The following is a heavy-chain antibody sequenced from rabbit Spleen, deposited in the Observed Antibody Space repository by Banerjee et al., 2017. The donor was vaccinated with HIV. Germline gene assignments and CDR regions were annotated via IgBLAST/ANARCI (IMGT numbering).Heavy chain of an antibody. V-gene: IGHV1S40*01. CDR3: ARDSASSFSSYGMDL. D-gene: IGHD8-1*01. Sequence: QSLEESGGDLVKPGASLTLTCTASGFSFSSSDYMCWVRQAPGKGLEWISCIVGSSSGFTYSATWAKGRFTCSKTSSTTVTLQMTSLTVADTATYFCARDSASSFSSYGMDLWGQGTLVPS. CDR1: GFSFSSSDY. CDR2: IVGSSSGFT. J-gene: IGHJ3*01.